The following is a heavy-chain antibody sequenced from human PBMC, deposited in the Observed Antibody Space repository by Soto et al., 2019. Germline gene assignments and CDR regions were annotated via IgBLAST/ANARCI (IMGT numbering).Heavy chain of an antibody. CDR2: IHRASTYI. V-gene: IGHV3-21*06. CDR1: GFTFSSFD. Sequence: GGSLRLSCATSGFTFSSFDMDWVRQAPGRGLEWVSSIHRASTYIYYADSVRGRFTISRDNAKSSLYLQMNSLTVEDTAVYYCARRAVTTYHFFDCWGQGALVTVSS. J-gene: IGHJ4*02. CDR3: ARRAVTTYHFFDC. D-gene: IGHD4-17*01.